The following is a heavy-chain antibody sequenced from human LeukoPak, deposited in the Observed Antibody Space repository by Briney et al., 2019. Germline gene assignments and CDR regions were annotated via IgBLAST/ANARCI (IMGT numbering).Heavy chain of an antibody. V-gene: IGHV3-23*01. D-gene: IGHD2-2*01. Sequence: PGGSLRLSCAASGFTFSSYAMSWVRQAPGKGLEWVSAISGSDGSTYYADSVKGRFTISRDNSKNTLYLQMNSLRAEDTAVYYCAKDRSYCSSTSCSRFDYWGQGTLVTVSS. CDR1: GFTFSSYA. J-gene: IGHJ4*02. CDR3: AKDRSYCSSTSCSRFDY. CDR2: ISGSDGST.